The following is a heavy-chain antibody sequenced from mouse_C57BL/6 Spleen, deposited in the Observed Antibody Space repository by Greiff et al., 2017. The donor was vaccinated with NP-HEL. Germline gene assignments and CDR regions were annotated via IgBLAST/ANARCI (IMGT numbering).Heavy chain of an antibody. J-gene: IGHJ3*01. D-gene: IGHD2-5*01. CDR1: GYTFTDYN. V-gene: IGHV1-18*01. CDR3: AGYSNYAWSAY. Sequence: VQLQQSGPELVKPGASVKIPCKASGYTFTDYNMDWVKQSHGKSLEWIGDINPNNGGTIYNQKFKGKATLTVDKSSSTAYLEFRSLTSEDTAVYYCAGYSNYAWSAYWGQGTLVTVSA. CDR2: INPNNGGT.